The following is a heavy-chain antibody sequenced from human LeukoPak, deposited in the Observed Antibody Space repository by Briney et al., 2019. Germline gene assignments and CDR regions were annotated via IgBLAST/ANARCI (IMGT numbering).Heavy chain of an antibody. CDR1: GFAFSSSW. CDR3: ARRAPGYCITTSCPDTYYYYYYMDV. D-gene: IGHD2-2*01. Sequence: QSGGSLRLSCAASGFAFSSSWMSWVRQAPGKGLEWVANIKQDGGETYYVDSLKGRFTVSRDNAKNSVYLQMNNLRAEDTAVYYCARRAPGYCITTSCPDTYYYYYYMDVWGKGTTVTVSS. CDR2: IKQDGGET. V-gene: IGHV3-7*01. J-gene: IGHJ6*03.